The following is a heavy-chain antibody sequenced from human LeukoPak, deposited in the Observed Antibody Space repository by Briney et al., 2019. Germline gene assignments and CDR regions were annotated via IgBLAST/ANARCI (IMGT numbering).Heavy chain of an antibody. Sequence: VASVKVSCKPSGYTFTAYFLHWVRQASGQGFEWMGWMNPNNGATHYAQKFQGRVSMTRDTSISTAYLDLGSPGSDDSAVYFCVRGIMYGDYGTFDSWGQGTLVTVSS. CDR2: MNPNNGAT. V-gene: IGHV1-2*02. CDR3: VRGIMYGDYGTFDS. J-gene: IGHJ4*02. CDR1: GYTFTAYF. D-gene: IGHD4-17*01.